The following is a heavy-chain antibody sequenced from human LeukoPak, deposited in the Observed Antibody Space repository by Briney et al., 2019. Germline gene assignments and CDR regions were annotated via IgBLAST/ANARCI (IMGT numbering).Heavy chain of an antibody. D-gene: IGHD5-12*01. CDR1: GFTFSSYA. Sequence: PGRSLRLSCAASGFTFSSYAMHWVRQAPGKGLEWVAVISYDGSNKYYADSVKGRFTISRDNSKNTLYLQMNSLRAEDTAVYYCARVDIVATTFDYWGQGTLVTVSS. J-gene: IGHJ4*02. CDR2: ISYDGSNK. CDR3: ARVDIVATTFDY. V-gene: IGHV3-30-3*01.